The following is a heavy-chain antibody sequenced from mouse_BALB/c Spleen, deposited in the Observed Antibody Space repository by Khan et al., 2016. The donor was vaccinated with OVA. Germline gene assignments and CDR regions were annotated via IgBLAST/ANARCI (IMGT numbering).Heavy chain of an antibody. CDR1: GYTFTSYD. J-gene: IGHJ3*01. CDR2: MFPGDGST. CDR3: ERGGYGGFAY. V-gene: IGHV1S56*01. Sequence: QIQLVQSGAELVKPGASVKLSCKASGYTFTSYDINWVRQRPEQGLEWIGWMFPGDGSTKYNENFKGKATLTTDKSSSTAYMQLSRLTSEDSGACCCERGGYGGFAYWGQGTLVTVSA. D-gene: IGHD2-14*01.